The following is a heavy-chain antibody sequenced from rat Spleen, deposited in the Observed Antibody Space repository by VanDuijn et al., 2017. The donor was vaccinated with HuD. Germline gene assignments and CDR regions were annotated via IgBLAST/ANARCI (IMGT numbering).Heavy chain of an antibody. CDR1: GFTFSDFF. V-gene: IGHV5-20*01. J-gene: IGHJ3*01. CDR3: TTRPYYSSLNWFPY. D-gene: IGHD1-2*01. CDR2: ISSDGDTT. Sequence: EVQLVESAGGLVQPGRSLKLSCAASGFTFSDFFMAWVRQAPTRGLEWVATISSDGDTTYYRDSVKGRFTISRDNAKSTLYLQMDSLRSEDTATYYCTTRPYYSSLNWFPYWGQGTLVTVSS.